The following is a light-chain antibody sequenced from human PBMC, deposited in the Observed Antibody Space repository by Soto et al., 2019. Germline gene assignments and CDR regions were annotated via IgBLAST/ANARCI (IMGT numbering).Light chain of an antibody. CDR3: QHYNSFPIT. J-gene: IGKJ5*01. CDR1: QDIRYY. Sequence: DIHMTHSPSSLSSSLVYIFTITCRASQDIRYYLNWYQQKTGQAPKLLIYDASQLETGVPSRFSGSGSGTDFTFTINSLQPEDIGTYYCQHYNSFPITFGQGTRLEIK. V-gene: IGKV1-33*01. CDR2: DAS.